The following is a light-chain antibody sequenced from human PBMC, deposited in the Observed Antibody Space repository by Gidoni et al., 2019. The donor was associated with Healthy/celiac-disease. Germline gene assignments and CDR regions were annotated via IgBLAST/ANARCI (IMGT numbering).Light chain of an antibody. J-gene: IGKJ1*01. V-gene: IGKV4-1*01. CDR3: QQYYSTPWT. Sequence: DIVMTHSPASLAVSLGERATINCKSSQSVLYSSNNKNYLAWYQQKPGQPPKLLIYWASTRESGVPDRFSGSGSGTDFTLTISSLQAEDVAVYYCQQYYSTPWTFXQXTKVEIK. CDR1: QSVLYSSNNKNY. CDR2: WAS.